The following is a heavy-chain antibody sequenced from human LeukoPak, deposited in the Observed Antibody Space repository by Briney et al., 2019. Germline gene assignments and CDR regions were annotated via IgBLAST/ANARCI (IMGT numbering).Heavy chain of an antibody. D-gene: IGHD1-26*01. Sequence: SQTLSLTCAISGDSVSINSAAWNWIRQSPSRGLEWLGRTYYRSKWYNDYAVSVESRINIDPDTSKNQFSLQLNSVTPEDTAVYYCARDLASPYYYNGMDVWGQGTTVTVSS. J-gene: IGHJ6*02. CDR1: GDSVSINSAA. CDR3: ARDLASPYYYNGMDV. CDR2: TYYRSKWYN. V-gene: IGHV6-1*01.